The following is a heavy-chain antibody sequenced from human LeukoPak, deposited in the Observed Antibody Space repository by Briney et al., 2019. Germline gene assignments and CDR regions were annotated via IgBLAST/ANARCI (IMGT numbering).Heavy chain of an antibody. CDR3: AREITMIVGTNWLDP. CDR1: GGSISSSNW. CDR2: IYHSGST. J-gene: IGHJ5*02. Sequence: SETLSLTCAVSGGSISSSNWWSWVRQPPGKGLEWIGEIYHSGSTNYNPSLKSRVTISVDKSKNQFSLKLSSVTAADTAVYYCAREITMIVGTNWLDPWGQGTLVTVSS. D-gene: IGHD3-22*01. V-gene: IGHV4-4*02.